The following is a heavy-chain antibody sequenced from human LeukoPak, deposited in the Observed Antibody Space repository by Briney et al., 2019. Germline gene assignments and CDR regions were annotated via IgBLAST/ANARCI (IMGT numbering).Heavy chain of an antibody. J-gene: IGHJ5*02. Sequence: GGSLRLSCAASGFTFSSYAMHWVRQAPGKGLEWVAVISYDGSNKYYADSVKGRFTISRDNSKNTLYLQMNSLRAGDTAVYYCPRSGHPPFYGDYVWSSGLGNPWGQGTLVTVSS. CDR2: ISYDGSNK. D-gene: IGHD4-17*01. CDR1: GFTFSSYA. V-gene: IGHV3-30*04. CDR3: PRSGHPPFYGDYVWSSGLGNP.